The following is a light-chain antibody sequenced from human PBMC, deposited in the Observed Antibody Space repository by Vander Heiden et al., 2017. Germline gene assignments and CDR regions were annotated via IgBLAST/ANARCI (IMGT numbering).Light chain of an antibody. CDR3: AAGDDSLNGVV. J-gene: IGLJ2*01. CDR2: SNN. V-gene: IGLV1-44*01. CDR1: SPNIGSNT. Sequence: QSVLTQPPSASGTPGQRVNVSCSGISPNIGSNTVNWYQQHPGTAPKLLIYSNNQRPSGVPDRFSGSKSGTSASLAISGLQSEDEADYYCAAGDDSLNGVVFGGGTKLTVL.